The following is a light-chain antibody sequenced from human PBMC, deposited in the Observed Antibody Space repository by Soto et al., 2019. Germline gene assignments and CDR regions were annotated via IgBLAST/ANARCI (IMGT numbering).Light chain of an antibody. J-gene: IGKJ1*01. CDR1: QGIGNA. CDR3: LQAINYTWT. Sequence: AIQLTQSPSSLSAAVGDRVTISCRASQGIGNALGWYQQKPGKPPKVLIYGASNLQSGVPPRFSGSVSGTDGTIAISSLQTEDAATYYCLQAINYTWTFGQGTKVDIK. CDR2: GAS. V-gene: IGKV1-6*02.